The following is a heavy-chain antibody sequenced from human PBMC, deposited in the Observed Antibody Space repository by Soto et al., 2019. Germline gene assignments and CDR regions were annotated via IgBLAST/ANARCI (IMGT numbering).Heavy chain of an antibody. CDR2: MNPNSGNT. V-gene: IGHV1-8*01. CDR3: ARGQGPFGYYYYYGMDV. Sequence: ASVKVSCKASGYTFTSYDINRVRQATGQGLEWMGWMNPNSGNTGYAQKFQGRVTMTRNTSISTAYMELSSLRSEDTAVYYCARGQGPFGYYYYYGMDVWGQGTTVTVSS. J-gene: IGHJ6*02. D-gene: IGHD3-10*01. CDR1: GYTFTSYD.